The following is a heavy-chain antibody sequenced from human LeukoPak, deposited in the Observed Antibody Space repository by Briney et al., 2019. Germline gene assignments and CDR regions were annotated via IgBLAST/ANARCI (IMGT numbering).Heavy chain of an antibody. D-gene: IGHD6-13*01. CDR1: GYNFIGFY. V-gene: IGHV1-2*06. Sequence: ASVRVSCKASGYNFIGFYMHWVRQAPGRNLELMGRINPNSGETSFALSFQGRVTMTRDTSINTAYMELGRLTSDDTAVYFCARGATRLATAGAEFDSWGQGTLVIVFS. CDR2: INPNSGET. J-gene: IGHJ4*02. CDR3: ARGATRLATAGAEFDS.